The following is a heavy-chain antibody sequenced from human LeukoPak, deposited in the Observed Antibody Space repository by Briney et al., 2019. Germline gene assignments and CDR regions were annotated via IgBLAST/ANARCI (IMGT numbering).Heavy chain of an antibody. CDR2: IYYSGST. CDR1: GGSISSYY. V-gene: IGHV4-59*01. CDR3: ARDIGIVTDY. Sequence: KPSETLSLTRTVSGGSISSYYWSWIRQPPGKGLEWIGYIYYSGSTNYNPSLKSRVTISVDTSKNQFSLKLSSVTAADTAVYYCARDIGIVTDYWGQGTLVTVSS. D-gene: IGHD2/OR15-2a*01. J-gene: IGHJ4*02.